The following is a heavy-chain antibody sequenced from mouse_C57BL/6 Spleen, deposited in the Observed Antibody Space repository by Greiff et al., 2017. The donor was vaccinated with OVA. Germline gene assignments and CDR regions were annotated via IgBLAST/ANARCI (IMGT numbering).Heavy chain of an antibody. J-gene: IGHJ4*01. CDR3: ARNGNYPYYAMDY. CDR1: GYAFSSYW. CDR2: IYPGDGDT. V-gene: IGHV1-80*01. D-gene: IGHD2-1*01. Sequence: QVHVKQSGAELVKPGASVKISCKASGYAFSSYWMNWVKQRPGKGLEWIGQIYPGDGDTNYNGKFKGKATLTADKSSSTAYMQLSSLTSEDSAVYFCARNGNYPYYAMDYWGQGTSVTVSS.